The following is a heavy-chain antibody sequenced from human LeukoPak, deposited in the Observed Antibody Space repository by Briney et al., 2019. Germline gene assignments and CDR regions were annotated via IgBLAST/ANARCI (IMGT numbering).Heavy chain of an antibody. CDR2: IIPILGIA. CDR1: GGTFSSYA. J-gene: IGHJ5*02. D-gene: IGHD3-16*01. Sequence: ASVKVSCTASGGTFSSYAINWVRQAPGQGLEWMGRIIPILGIANYAQKFQGRVTITADKSTSTAYMELSSLRSEDTAVYYCARELGGFFDPWGQGTLVTVSS. CDR3: ARELGGFFDP. V-gene: IGHV1-69*04.